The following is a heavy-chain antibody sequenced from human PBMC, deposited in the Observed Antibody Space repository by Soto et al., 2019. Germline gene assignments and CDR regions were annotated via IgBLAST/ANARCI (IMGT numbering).Heavy chain of an antibody. J-gene: IGHJ3*02. V-gene: IGHV4-30-2*01. Sequence: SETLSLTCAVSGGSISSGGYSWSWIRQPPGKGLEWIGYIYHSGSTYYNPSLKSRVTISVDRSKNQFSLKLSSVTAADTAVYYCARDLNYDSSGYYYGHAFDIWGQGTMVT. CDR1: GGSISSGGYS. CDR3: ARDLNYDSSGYYYGHAFDI. CDR2: IYHSGST. D-gene: IGHD3-22*01.